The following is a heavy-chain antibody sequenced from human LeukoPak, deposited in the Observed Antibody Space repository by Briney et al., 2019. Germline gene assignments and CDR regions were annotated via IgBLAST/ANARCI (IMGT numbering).Heavy chain of an antibody. V-gene: IGHV4-30-2*01. J-gene: IGHJ5*02. Sequence: SQTLSLTCAVSGGSISSGGYSWSWIRQPPGKGLEWIGYIYHSGSTNYNPSLQSRVTISIDTSKNQFSLQLSSVSAADTAVYYCARLYCSTTRCYVGNNWFGPWGQGTLVTVSS. CDR1: GGSISSGGYS. CDR2: IYHSGST. D-gene: IGHD2-2*01. CDR3: ARLYCSTTRCYVGNNWFGP.